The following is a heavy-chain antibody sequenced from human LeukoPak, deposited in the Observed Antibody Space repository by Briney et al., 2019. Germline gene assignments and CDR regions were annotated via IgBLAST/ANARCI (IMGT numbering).Heavy chain of an antibody. CDR2: INSDGSEG. D-gene: IGHD1/OR15-1a*01. J-gene: IGHJ4*02. V-gene: IGHV3-7*03. CDR1: GFTFSGFW. CDR3: AKTIGPPYYFDY. Sequence: GSLRLSCAVSGFTFSGFWMSWSRQAPGKGLEWVASINSDGSEGYYADVVKGRFTISRDNAKNSLYLQINSLRAEDTAVYYCAKTIGPPYYFDYWGQGTLVTVSS.